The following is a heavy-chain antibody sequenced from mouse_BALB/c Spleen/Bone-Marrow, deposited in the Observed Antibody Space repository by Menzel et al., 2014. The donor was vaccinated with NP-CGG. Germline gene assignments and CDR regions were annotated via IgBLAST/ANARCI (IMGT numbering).Heavy chain of an antibody. J-gene: IGHJ3*02. V-gene: IGHV5-6-5*01. CDR2: ISTGGNS. Sequence: EESGGRLVTPGTPLTLTCTVSGFSLSSYAVSWVRQAPGKGLEWIGIISTGGNSYYASWAKGRFTISKTSTTVDLKITSPTTEDTATYFCARRGYGGGGLYGDSKLWGQGTLVTVS. D-gene: IGHD1-1*02. CDR3: ARRGYGGGGLYGDSKL. CDR1: GFSLSSYA.